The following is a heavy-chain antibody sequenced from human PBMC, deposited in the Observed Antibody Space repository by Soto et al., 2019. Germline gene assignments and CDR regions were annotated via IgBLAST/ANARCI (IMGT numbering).Heavy chain of an antibody. CDR2: IYYSGNT. Sequence: SETLSLTCSDSGGSISRGGYYWSWIRQDPGRGLEWIGYIYYSGNTYYNPSLKSRVTISVDTSKNQFSLKLSAVTAADTAVYYCARGRVGATTDYFDYWGQGTLVTVSS. V-gene: IGHV4-31*03. J-gene: IGHJ4*02. CDR3: ARGRVGATTDYFDY. D-gene: IGHD1-26*01. CDR1: GGSISRGGYY.